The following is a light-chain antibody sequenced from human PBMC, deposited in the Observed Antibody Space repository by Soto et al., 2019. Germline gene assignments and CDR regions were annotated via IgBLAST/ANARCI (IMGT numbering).Light chain of an antibody. J-gene: IGKJ1*01. CDR2: GAS. V-gene: IGKV3-15*01. CDR1: ETVSSSY. CDR3: QQYNNWPQT. Sequence: EIVLTQSPGTLSLSPGERATFSCRASETVSSSYLAWYQQKPGQAPRLLIYGASTRATGISAKFSGSGSGTEFTLTISSLQSEDFAIYYCQQYNNWPQTFGQGTKVDI.